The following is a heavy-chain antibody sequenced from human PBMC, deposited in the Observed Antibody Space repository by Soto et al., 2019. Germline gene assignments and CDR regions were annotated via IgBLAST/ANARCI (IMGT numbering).Heavy chain of an antibody. CDR3: ARSVVTPFGFDY. J-gene: IGHJ4*02. V-gene: IGHV4-59*01. CDR1: GGSISSYY. Sequence: PSETLSLTCTVSGGSISSYYWSWIRQPPGKGLEWIGYIYYSGSTNYNPSLKSRVTISVDTSKNQFSLKLSSVTAADTAVYYCARSVVTPFGFDYWGQGTLVTVSS. CDR2: IYYSGST. D-gene: IGHD2-21*02.